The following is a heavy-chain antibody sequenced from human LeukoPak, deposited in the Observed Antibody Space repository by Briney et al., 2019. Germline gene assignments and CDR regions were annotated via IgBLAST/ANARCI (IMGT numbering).Heavy chain of an antibody. Sequence: GGSLRLSCAASGFTVSSNYMSWVRQAPGKGLEWVSVIYSGGTTNYADSVKGRFTISRDNSKNTLYLQMNSLRAEDTAVYYCARDGGSSWYFLPDDYWGQGTLVTVSS. CDR3: ARDGGSSWYFLPDDY. CDR2: IYSGGTT. V-gene: IGHV3-53*05. J-gene: IGHJ4*02. D-gene: IGHD6-13*01. CDR1: GFTVSSNY.